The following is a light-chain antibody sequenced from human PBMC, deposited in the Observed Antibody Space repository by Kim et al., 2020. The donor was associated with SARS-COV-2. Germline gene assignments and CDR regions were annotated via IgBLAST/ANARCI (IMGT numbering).Light chain of an antibody. Sequence: QSITISCTGISSDVGGHNYVSWYQQHPGKAPKVMIYDVSNRPSGVSNRFSGSKSGNTASLTISGLQAEDEADYYCSSYASSSTNYVFGTGTKVTVL. CDR3: SSYASSSTNYV. CDR2: DVS. J-gene: IGLJ1*01. V-gene: IGLV2-14*03. CDR1: SSDVGGHNY.